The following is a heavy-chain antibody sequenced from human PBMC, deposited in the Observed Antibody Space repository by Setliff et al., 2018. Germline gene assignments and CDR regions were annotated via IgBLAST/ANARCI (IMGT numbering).Heavy chain of an antibody. CDR3: ARGADTVVAPYDAFDI. D-gene: IGHD2-15*01. CDR2: IYTSGST. V-gene: IGHV4-61*09. Sequence: SETLSLTCTVSGGSISSGSYYWSWTRQPAGKGLEWIGHIYTSGSTNYNPSLKSRVTISVDTSKNQFSLKLSSVTAADTAVYYCARGADTVVAPYDAFDIWGQGTMVTVS. CDR1: GGSISSGSYY. J-gene: IGHJ3*02.